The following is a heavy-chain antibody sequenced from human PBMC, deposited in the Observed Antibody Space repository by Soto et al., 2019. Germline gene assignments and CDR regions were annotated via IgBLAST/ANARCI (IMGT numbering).Heavy chain of an antibody. CDR3: ARGPYSRGVGATNPSN. D-gene: IGHD1-26*01. V-gene: IGHV4-34*01. Sequence: PSETLSLTCAVYGGSSSGWYWTWIRQSPVKGLEWIGEISSGSTNYNPSLKSRVTISADMSKNQFSLKLTSVTAADTAIYYCARGPYSRGVGATNPSNWGQGTQVTVSP. CDR2: ISSGST. J-gene: IGHJ4*02. CDR1: GGSSSGWY.